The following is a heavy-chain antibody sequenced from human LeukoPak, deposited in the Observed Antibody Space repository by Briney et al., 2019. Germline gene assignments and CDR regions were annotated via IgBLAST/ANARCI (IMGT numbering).Heavy chain of an antibody. CDR2: IYHSGST. CDR3: ARLGLSGRYNSHYYYMDV. CDR1: GYSISSGYY. V-gene: IGHV4-38-2*02. Sequence: SETLSLTCTVSGYSISSGYYWGWIRQPPGKGLEWIGSIYHSGSTYYNPSLKSRVTISVDTSKNQFSLKLSSVTAADTAVYYCARLGLSGRYNSHYYYMDVWGKGTTVTISS. D-gene: IGHD1-26*01. J-gene: IGHJ6*03.